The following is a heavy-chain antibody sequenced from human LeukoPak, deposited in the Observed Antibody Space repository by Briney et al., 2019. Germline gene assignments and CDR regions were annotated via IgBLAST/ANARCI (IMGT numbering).Heavy chain of an antibody. CDR1: GFTFSRYW. V-gene: IGHV3-7*03. CDR3: ARDKGDYDTSGSLFIF. CDR2: IKQDGSEA. D-gene: IGHD3-22*01. Sequence: GGSLRLSCAASGFTFSRYWMSWVRQTPRKGLEWVANIKQDGSEAYYVDSMKGRFTISRDNARNSLYLQMNSLRAEDTAVYYCARDKGDYDTSGSLFIFGGQGTLVTVPS. J-gene: IGHJ4*02.